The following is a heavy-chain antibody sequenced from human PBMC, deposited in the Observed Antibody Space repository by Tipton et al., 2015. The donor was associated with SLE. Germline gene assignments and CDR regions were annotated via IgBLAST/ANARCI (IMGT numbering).Heavy chain of an antibody. V-gene: IGHV1-3*01. CDR2: INAGNGNT. CDR1: GYTFTSYA. Sequence: QSGAEVKKPGASVKVSCKASGYTFTSYAMHWVRQAPGQRLEWMGWINAGNGNTKYSQKFQGRVTITRDTSASTAYMELSSLRSEDTAVYYCIRSDYYDSSGFMYFDYWGQGTLVTVSS. CDR3: IRSDYYDSSGFMYFDY. D-gene: IGHD3-22*01. J-gene: IGHJ4*02.